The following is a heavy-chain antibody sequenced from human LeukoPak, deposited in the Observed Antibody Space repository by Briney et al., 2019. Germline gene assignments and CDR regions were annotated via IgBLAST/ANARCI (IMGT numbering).Heavy chain of an antibody. V-gene: IGHV4-34*01. D-gene: IGHD3-3*01. CDR3: ARHSAITIFGVVKAALGLDY. Sequence: SETLSLTCAVYGGSFSGYYWSWIRQPPGKGLEWIGEINHSGSTNYNPSLKSRVTISVDTSKNQFSLKLSSVTAADTAVYYCARHSAITIFGVVKAALGLDYWGQGTLVTVSS. CDR1: GGSFSGYY. CDR2: INHSGST. J-gene: IGHJ4*02.